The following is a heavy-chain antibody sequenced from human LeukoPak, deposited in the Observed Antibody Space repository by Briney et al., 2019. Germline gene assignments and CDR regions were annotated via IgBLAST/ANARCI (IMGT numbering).Heavy chain of an antibody. CDR3: ARDAHYDSSGYYPVGFDY. CDR1: GFTFSNYA. D-gene: IGHD3-22*01. CDR2: VGSNGGDT. V-gene: IGHV3-64*04. J-gene: IGHJ4*02. Sequence: GGSLRLSCSASGFTFSNYAMHWVRQAPGKGLEYVSSVGSNGGDTSYADSVKGRFTISRDNSKNSLYLQMNSLRAEDTAVYYCARDAHYDSSGYYPVGFDYWGQGTLVTVSS.